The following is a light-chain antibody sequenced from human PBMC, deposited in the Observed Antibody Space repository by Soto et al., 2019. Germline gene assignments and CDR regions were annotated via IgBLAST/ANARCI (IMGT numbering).Light chain of an antibody. CDR2: DAS. Sequence: DIQMTQSPSTLSASVGDRVTITCRASQSISSWLAWYQQKPGKAPKLLIYDASSLESGVPSRFSGSGSGTEFTLTISSLQPDDFATYYCQKYNSAPPTFGQGTRLEIK. V-gene: IGKV1-5*01. CDR1: QSISSW. CDR3: QKYNSAPPT. J-gene: IGKJ5*01.